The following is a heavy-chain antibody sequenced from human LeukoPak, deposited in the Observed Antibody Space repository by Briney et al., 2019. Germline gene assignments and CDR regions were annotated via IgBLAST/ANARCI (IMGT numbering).Heavy chain of an antibody. CDR3: AKALLITMIVVVTPSDY. CDR1: GFTFSSYA. J-gene: IGHJ4*02. V-gene: IGHV3-23*01. D-gene: IGHD3-22*01. CDR2: ISGSGGST. Sequence: GGSLRLSCAASGFTFSSYAMSWVRQAPGKGLEWVSAISGSGGSTYYADSVKGRFIISRDNSKNTLYLQMNSLRAEDTAVYYCAKALLITMIVVVTPSDYWGQGTLVTVSS.